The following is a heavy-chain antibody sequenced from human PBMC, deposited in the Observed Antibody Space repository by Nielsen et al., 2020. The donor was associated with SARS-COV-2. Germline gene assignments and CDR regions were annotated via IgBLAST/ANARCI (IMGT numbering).Heavy chain of an antibody. CDR3: ARFMTTVTTETFDY. D-gene: IGHD4-17*01. V-gene: IGHV3-23*01. CDR1: GFTFSSYA. J-gene: IGHJ4*02. CDR2: ISNSGDIT. Sequence: GGSLRLSCTTSGFTFSSYAMSWVRQALGKGLAWVPSISNSGDITYYADSVKGRFTASRDNSKNTLYLQMHSLRAEDTAIYYCARFMTTVTTETFDYWGQGTLVTVSS.